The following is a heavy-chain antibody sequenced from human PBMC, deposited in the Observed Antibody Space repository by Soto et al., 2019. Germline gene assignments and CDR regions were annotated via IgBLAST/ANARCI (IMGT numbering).Heavy chain of an antibody. D-gene: IGHD3-16*01. V-gene: IGHV3-23*01. CDR1: GFAFSNYA. CDR3: AKGANTIRFYFDS. J-gene: IGHJ4*02. CDR2: IGGSGIST. Sequence: PGGSLRVSCAASGFAFSNYAMSWVRQAPGKGLEWVSAIGGSGISTYYADSVKGRFAISRDNSKSTFYLQMNSLRAEDTAVYYCAKGANTIRFYFDSWGQGT.